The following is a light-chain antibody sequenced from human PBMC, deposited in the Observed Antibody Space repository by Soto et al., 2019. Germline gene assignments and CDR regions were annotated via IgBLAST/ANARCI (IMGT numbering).Light chain of an antibody. J-gene: IGLJ1*01. CDR1: SSDVGGYDY. CDR2: DVT. Sequence: QSALTQPASVSGSPGQSITISCTGTSSDVGGYDYVSWYQQHPGRPPKLVISDVTNRPSGVSNRFSGSKSVNTASLTISGLQAEDEAVYYCSSYTISRTPYVFGPGTKLTVL. CDR3: SSYTISRTPYV. V-gene: IGLV2-14*03.